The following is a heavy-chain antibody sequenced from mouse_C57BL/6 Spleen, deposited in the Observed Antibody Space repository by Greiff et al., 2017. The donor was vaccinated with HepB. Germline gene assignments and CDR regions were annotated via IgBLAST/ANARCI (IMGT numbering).Heavy chain of an antibody. Sequence: DVKLQESGAGLVKPGGSLKLSCAASGFTFSSYAMSWVRQTPEKMLEWVAYISSGGDYIYYADTMKGRFNISRDNARNTLYLEMSSLKSEDTAMYYCRRVDSKTYHWYFDVWGTGTKVTVSS. CDR3: RRVDSKTYHWYFDV. CDR1: GFTFSSYA. J-gene: IGHJ1*03. CDR2: ISSGGDYI. D-gene: IGHD2-5*01. V-gene: IGHV5-9-1*02.